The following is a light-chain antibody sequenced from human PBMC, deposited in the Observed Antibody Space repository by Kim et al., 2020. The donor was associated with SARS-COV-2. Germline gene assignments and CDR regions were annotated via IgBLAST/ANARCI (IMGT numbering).Light chain of an antibody. CDR3: QRYGSSPWT. CDR2: GAS. J-gene: IGKJ1*01. CDR1: QSVSSSS. Sequence: EIVLTQSPGTLSLSPGERATLSCRASQSVSSSSLAWYQQKPGQAPRLLIYGASSRATGIPDRFSGSGSGTDFTLTISRLEPEDFAVYYCQRYGSSPWTFVQGTKVDIK. V-gene: IGKV3-20*01.